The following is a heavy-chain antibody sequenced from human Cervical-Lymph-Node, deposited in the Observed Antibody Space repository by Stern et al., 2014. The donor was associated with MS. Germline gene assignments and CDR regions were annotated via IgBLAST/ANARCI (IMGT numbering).Heavy chain of an antibody. D-gene: IGHD3-10*01. CDR2: IIPILGTA. CDR3: ARSDGSGRDYYYYYGMDV. Sequence: VQLVESGAEVKKPGSSVKVSCKASGGPFSSYAISWVRQAPGQGLAWVGGIIPILGTANYAQKFQGRVTITADESTSTAYMELSGLRSEDTAVYYCARSDGSGRDYYYYYGMDVWGQGTTVTVSS. J-gene: IGHJ6*02. V-gene: IGHV1-69*01. CDR1: GGPFSSYA.